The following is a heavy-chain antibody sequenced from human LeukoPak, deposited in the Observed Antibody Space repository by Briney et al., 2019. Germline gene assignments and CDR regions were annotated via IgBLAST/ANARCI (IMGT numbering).Heavy chain of an antibody. D-gene: IGHD2-15*01. V-gene: IGHV1-2*02. Sequence: ASVKVSCKASGYTFTSYDINWVRQAPGQGLEWMGWINPNSGGTNYAQKFQGRVTMTRDTSISTAYMELSRLRSDDTAVYYCARDTYDIVVVVPGFDYWGQGTLVTVSS. CDR3: ARDTYDIVVVVPGFDY. CDR2: INPNSGGT. CDR1: GYTFTSYD. J-gene: IGHJ4*02.